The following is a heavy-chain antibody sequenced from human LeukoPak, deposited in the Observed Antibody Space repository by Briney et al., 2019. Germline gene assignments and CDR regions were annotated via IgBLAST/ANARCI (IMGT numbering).Heavy chain of an antibody. D-gene: IGHD3-22*01. CDR3: AKDSSSGIFDY. J-gene: IGHJ4*02. CDR2: ITGSGDIT. CDR1: GFTFSSYG. V-gene: IGHV3-23*01. Sequence: GGTLRLSCAASGFTFSSYGMSWVRQAPGKGLEWVSAITGSGDITYYADYVEGRFTISRDNSKNTLYLQMNSLRAEDTALYYCAKDSSSGIFDYWGQGTLVTVSS.